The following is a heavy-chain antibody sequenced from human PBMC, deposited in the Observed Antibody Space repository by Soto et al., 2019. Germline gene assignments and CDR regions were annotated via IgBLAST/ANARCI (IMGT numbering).Heavy chain of an antibody. J-gene: IGHJ3*02. D-gene: IGHD6-13*01. Sequence: QLRLQESGPGLVKPSETLSLTCSVSGGSIRGGYYWGWVRQPPGKGLEWIGCVSNTGNTYQSPSLKSRLIISADTPNNQFSLRLSSVTAEDTAVYYCARCRFYSSTWYTAFDIWGHGTAVTVPS. CDR2: VSNTGNT. CDR1: GGSIRGGYY. V-gene: IGHV4-39*01. CDR3: ARCRFYSSTWYTAFDI.